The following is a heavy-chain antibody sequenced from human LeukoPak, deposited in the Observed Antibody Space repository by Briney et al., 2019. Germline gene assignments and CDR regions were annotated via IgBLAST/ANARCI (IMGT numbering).Heavy chain of an antibody. D-gene: IGHD5-24*01. CDR2: IKQDGSEK. Sequence: GGSLRPSCAASGFTFSSYWMSWVRQAPGKGLEWVANIKQDGSEKYYVDSVKGRFTISRDNAKNSLYLQMNSLRAEDTAVYYCARDQRGWLQLPVDYWGQGTLVTVSS. CDR3: ARDQRGWLQLPVDY. J-gene: IGHJ4*01. CDR1: GFTFSSYW. V-gene: IGHV3-7*01.